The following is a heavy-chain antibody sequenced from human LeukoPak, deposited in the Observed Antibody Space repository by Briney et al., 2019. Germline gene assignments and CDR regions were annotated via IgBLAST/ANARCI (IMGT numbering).Heavy chain of an antibody. CDR3: AKESPVFDY. Sequence: GGSLRLSCAASEFTFISYAMSWVRQAPGKGLEWVSVISGSGGSTHYADSAKGRFTTSRDNSKNTLYLQMSSLRAEDTAVYYCAKESPVFDYWGQGTLVTVSS. J-gene: IGHJ4*02. CDR2: ISGSGGST. CDR1: EFTFISYA. V-gene: IGHV3-23*01.